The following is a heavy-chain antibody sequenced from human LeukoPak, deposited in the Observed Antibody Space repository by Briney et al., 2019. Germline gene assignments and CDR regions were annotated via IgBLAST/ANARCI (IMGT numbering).Heavy chain of an antibody. J-gene: IGHJ4*02. CDR1: GGSFSGYY. CDR3: AREFGWGRYFDY. V-gene: IGHV4-59*01. D-gene: IGHD7-27*01. Sequence: SETLSLTCAVYGGSFSGYYWSWIRQPPGKGLEWIGYIYYSGSTNYNPSLKSRVTISVDTSKNQFSLKLSSVTAADTAVYYCAREFGWGRYFDYWGQGTLVTVSS. CDR2: IYYSGST.